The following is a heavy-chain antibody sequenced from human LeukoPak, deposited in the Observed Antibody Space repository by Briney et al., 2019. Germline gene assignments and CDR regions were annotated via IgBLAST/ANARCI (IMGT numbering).Heavy chain of an antibody. CDR2: MNPSSGNT. V-gene: IGHV1-8*01. Sequence: ASVKVSCKASGYTFTSYDINWVRQATGQGLEWMGWMNPSSGNTGYTQKFQGRVTMTRNTSISTAYMELSSLRSEDTAVYYCARGPRPRVSAYSIGGQGTMVTVSS. CDR3: ARGPRPRVSAYSI. D-gene: IGHD1-26*01. J-gene: IGHJ3*02. CDR1: GYTFTSYD.